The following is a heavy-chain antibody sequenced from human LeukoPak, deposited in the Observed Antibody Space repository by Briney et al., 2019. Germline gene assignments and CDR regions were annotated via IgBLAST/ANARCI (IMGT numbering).Heavy chain of an antibody. V-gene: IGHV3-7*01. CDR1: GFTFSNYC. Sequence: GGSLRLSCAASGFTFSNYCMSWVRQAPGKGLEWVANIKQDGSEKYYVDSVKGRFTISRDNAKNSIYLKMNSLTAEDTAVFYCARDRLAAGRAFDIWGQGTTVTVSS. CDR2: IKQDGSEK. J-gene: IGHJ3*02. D-gene: IGHD2-15*01. CDR3: ARDRLAAGRAFDI.